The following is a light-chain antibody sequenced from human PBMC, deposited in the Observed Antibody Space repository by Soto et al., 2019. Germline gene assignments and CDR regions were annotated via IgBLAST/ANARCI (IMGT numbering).Light chain of an antibody. CDR3: SSYAGSNNFNVI. J-gene: IGLJ2*01. CDR2: EVN. Sequence: QSALTQSPSASGSPGQSVTISCTGTSSDVGGYNYVSWYQQHPGKAPKIMIYEVNKRPSGVPDRFSGSKSGNTASLTVSGLQAEDEADYYCSSYAGSNNFNVIFGGGTKVTVL. CDR1: SSDVGGYNY. V-gene: IGLV2-8*01.